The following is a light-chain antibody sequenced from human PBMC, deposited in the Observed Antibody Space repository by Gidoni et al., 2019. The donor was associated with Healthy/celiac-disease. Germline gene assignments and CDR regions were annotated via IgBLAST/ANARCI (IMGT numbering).Light chain of an antibody. J-gene: IGKJ1*01. V-gene: IGKV1-5*03. CDR2: KAS. CDR3: QQYNSYSWT. CDR1: QSISSW. Sequence: DIQMTQSPSTLSASVGDRVTITCRASQSISSWLAWYQQKPGKAPKLLIYKASSLESGGPSRFSGSGSGTDFTLTLSSLQPDDFAPYYCQQYNSYSWTFGQGTKVEIK.